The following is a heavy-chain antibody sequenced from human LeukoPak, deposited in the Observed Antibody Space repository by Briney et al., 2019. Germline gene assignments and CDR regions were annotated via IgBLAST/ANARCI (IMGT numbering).Heavy chain of an antibody. J-gene: IGHJ4*02. CDR2: IKQDGSEK. Sequence: GGSLRLSCVASGFTFSSYWMSWVRQSPGKGLEWVANIKQDGSEKYYVDSVKGRFTISRDNAKNSLYLQMNSLRGEDTAVYYCARVGSGWSLDYWGQGTLVTVSS. D-gene: IGHD6-19*01. CDR3: ARVGSGWSLDY. CDR1: GFTFSSYW. V-gene: IGHV3-7*01.